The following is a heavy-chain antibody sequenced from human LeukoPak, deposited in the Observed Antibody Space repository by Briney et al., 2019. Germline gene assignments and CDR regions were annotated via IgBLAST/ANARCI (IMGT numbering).Heavy chain of an antibody. Sequence: GGSLRLSCAPSGFTFSIYSMNSVRQAPGEGLEWVSSISSSSSYIYYADSVKGRFTISRDISKNTLYLQMNSLRPEDTALYYCASDTNQNGARWFDPWGQGTLVTVSS. CDR3: ASDTNQNGARWFDP. V-gene: IGHV3-21*01. CDR2: ISSSSSYI. CDR1: GFTFSIYS. D-gene: IGHD2-8*01. J-gene: IGHJ5*02.